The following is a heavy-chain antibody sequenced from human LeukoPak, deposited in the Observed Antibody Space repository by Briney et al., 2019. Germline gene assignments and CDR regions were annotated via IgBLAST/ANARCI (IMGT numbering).Heavy chain of an antibody. CDR3: ARVMITFGGVIVKSPEFDY. CDR1: GYTFTSYG. V-gene: IGHV1-18*01. J-gene: IGHJ4*02. Sequence: ASVKVSCKASGYTFTSYGISWVRQAPGQGLEWMGWISAYNGNTNYAQKLQGRVTMTTDTSTSTAYMELRSLRSDDTAVYYCARVMITFGGVIVKSPEFDYWGQGTLVTVSS. D-gene: IGHD3-16*02. CDR2: ISAYNGNT.